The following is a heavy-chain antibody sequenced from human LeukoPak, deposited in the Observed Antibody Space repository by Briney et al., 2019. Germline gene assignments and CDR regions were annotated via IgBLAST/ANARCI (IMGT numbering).Heavy chain of an antibody. CDR2: INPNSGGT. V-gene: IGHV1-2*02. CDR1: GYTFTGYY. CDR3: ASNAIAARLSYFDY. Sequence: ASVKVSCKASGYTFTGYYMHRVRQAPGQGLEWMGWINPNSGGTNYAQKFQGRVTMTRDTSISTAYMELSRLRSDDTAVYYCASNAIAARLSYFDYWGQGTLVTVSS. D-gene: IGHD6-6*01. J-gene: IGHJ4*02.